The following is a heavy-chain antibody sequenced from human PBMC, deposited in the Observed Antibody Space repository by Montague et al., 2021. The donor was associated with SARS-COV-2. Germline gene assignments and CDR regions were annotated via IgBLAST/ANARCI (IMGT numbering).Heavy chain of an antibody. Sequence: SETLSLTCTVSGGSISSYYWSWIRQPPGKGLEWIGYIYYSGSTXXXPSXXXRVTISVDTSKNQFSLKLSSVTAADTAVYYCARVYRPEWLVSVPAFDIWGQGTMVTVSS. CDR3: ARVYRPEWLVSVPAFDI. J-gene: IGHJ3*02. D-gene: IGHD3-9*01. V-gene: IGHV4-59*01. CDR1: GGSISSYY. CDR2: IYYSGST.